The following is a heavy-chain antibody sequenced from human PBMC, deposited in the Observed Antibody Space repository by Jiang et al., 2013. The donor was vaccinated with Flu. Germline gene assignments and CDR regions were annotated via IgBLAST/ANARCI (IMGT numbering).Heavy chain of an antibody. CDR3: ARSGGVVITWSGWFDP. V-gene: IGHV5-51*03. Sequence: GAEVKKPGESLKISCKGSGYSFTSYWIGWVRQMPGKGLEWMGIIYPGDSDTRYSPSFQGQVTISADKSISTAYLQWSSLKASDTAMYYCARSGGVVITWSGWFDPWGQGTLVTVSS. CDR2: IYPGDSDT. J-gene: IGHJ5*02. D-gene: IGHD3-22*01. CDR1: GYSFTSYW.